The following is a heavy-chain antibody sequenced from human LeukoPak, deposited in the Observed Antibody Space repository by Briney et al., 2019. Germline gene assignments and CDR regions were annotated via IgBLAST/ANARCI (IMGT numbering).Heavy chain of an antibody. CDR3: ARSIPVAGLVSGYYYYGMDV. J-gene: IGHJ6*02. Sequence: SETLFFSSAVSGGSISSWFCSWIRQPPGKGLEWIGFIPYNGSTKYNPSLKSRVTMSLDSSIKHSYLQRSCVTAADTAVYYCARSIPVAGLVSGYYYYGMDVWGQGTTVTVAS. D-gene: IGHD6-19*01. CDR1: GGSISSWF. CDR2: IPYNGST. V-gene: IGHV4-59*12.